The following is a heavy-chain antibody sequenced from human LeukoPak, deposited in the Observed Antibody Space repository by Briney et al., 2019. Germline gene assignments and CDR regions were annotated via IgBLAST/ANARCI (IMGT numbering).Heavy chain of an antibody. V-gene: IGHV4-59*01. CDR2: IYYSGST. CDR1: GGSISSYY. J-gene: IGHJ3*02. D-gene: IGHD5-24*01. CDR3: AREWRKMATIIAFDI. Sequence: SETLSLTCTASGGSISSYYWSWIRQPPGKGLEWIGYIYYSGSTNYNPSLKSRVTISVDTSKNQFSLKLSSVTAADTAVYYCAREWRKMATIIAFDIWGQGTMVTVSS.